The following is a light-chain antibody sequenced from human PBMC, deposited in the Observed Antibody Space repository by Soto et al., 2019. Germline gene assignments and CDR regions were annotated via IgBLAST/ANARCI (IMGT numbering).Light chain of an antibody. CDR3: QQYNKWPPYT. Sequence: EIVMTQSPVTLSVSPGDRAALSCRASQSVSTNLAWYQQKPGQPPRLLIYAASTRATGVPARFSGSGSGTEFTLYISSLQSEDFAVYFCQQYNKWPPYTFGQATKVDIK. CDR1: QSVSTN. J-gene: IGKJ2*01. V-gene: IGKV3-15*01. CDR2: AAS.